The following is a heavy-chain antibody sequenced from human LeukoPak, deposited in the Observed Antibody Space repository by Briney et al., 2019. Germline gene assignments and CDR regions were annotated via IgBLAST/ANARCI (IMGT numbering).Heavy chain of an antibody. CDR3: ARGYYYGSGRLSVPNWFDP. CDR1: GGSFSSYY. J-gene: IGHJ5*02. D-gene: IGHD3-10*01. V-gene: IGHV4-59*01. CDR2: IYYSGST. Sequence: PSETLSLTCTVSGGSFSSYYWSWIRQPPGKGLEWSGYIYYSGSTNYNPSLKSRVTISVDTSKNQFSLKLSSVTAADTAVYYCARGYYYGSGRLSVPNWFDPWGQGTLVTVSS.